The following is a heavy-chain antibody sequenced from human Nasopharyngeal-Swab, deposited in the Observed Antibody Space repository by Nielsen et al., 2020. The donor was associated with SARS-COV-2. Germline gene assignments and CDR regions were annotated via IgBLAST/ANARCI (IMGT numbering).Heavy chain of an antibody. J-gene: IGHJ4*02. Sequence: SETLSLTCTVSGGSISSYYRSWIRQPPGKGLEWIGYIYYSGSTNYNPSLKSRVTISVDTSKNQFSLKLSSVTAADTAVYYCARELRIGNFDYWGQGTLVTVSS. CDR3: ARELRIGNFDY. CDR2: IYYSGST. CDR1: GGSISSYY. D-gene: IGHD2-15*01. V-gene: IGHV4-59*01.